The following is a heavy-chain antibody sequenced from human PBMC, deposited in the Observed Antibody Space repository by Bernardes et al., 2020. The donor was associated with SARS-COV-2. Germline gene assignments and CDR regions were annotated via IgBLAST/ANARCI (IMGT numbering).Heavy chain of an antibody. Sequence: GGSLRLSCAASGLTFSTYGMHWVRQAPGKGLEWVALILYDGSNKYYLDSVKGRFTISRDNSKNTLYLQMNSLRAEDTAVYYCARDTRGYNYGQYHYGMDVWGQGTTVTVSS. CDR1: GLTFSTYG. V-gene: IGHV3-30*03. J-gene: IGHJ6*02. CDR3: ARDTRGYNYGQYHYGMDV. D-gene: IGHD5-18*01. CDR2: ILYDGSNK.